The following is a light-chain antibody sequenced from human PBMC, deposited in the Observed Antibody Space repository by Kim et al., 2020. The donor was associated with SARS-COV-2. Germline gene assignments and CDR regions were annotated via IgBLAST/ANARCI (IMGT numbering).Light chain of an antibody. J-gene: IGLJ3*02. CDR3: QVWDSYSDLRV. Sequence: APGETATISCGGNNFGSRTMHWYQQKPGQAPVPVIYYDNDRPSGIPERFSGSNSGNTATLTIARVEAGDEADYFCQVWDSYSDLRVFGGGTTLTVL. CDR2: YDN. CDR1: NFGSRT. V-gene: IGLV3-21*04.